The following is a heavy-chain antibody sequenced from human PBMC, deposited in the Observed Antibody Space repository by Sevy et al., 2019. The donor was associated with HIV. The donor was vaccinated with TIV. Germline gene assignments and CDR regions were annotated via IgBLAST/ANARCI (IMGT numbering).Heavy chain of an antibody. CDR2: INPSGGST. J-gene: IGHJ3*02. CDR3: ARGDYYDSSGYYVGDAFDI. D-gene: IGHD3-22*01. CDR1: GYTFTSYY. V-gene: IGHV1-46*01. Sequence: ASVRVSCKASGYTFTSYYMHWVRQAPGQGLEWMGIINPSGGSTSYSQKFQGRVTMTRDTPTSTVYMELSSLRSEDTAVYYCARGDYYDSSGYYVGDAFDIWGQGTMVTVSS.